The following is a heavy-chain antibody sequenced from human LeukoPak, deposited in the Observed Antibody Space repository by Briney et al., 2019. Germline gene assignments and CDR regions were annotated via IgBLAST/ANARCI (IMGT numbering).Heavy chain of an antibody. J-gene: IGHJ3*02. Sequence: GGSLRLSCAASGFTFSSYWMSWVRQAPGKGLEWVANIKQDGSEKYYVDSVKGRFTISRDNAKNSLYLQMNSLRAEDTAVYYCARDRGIAAHPDAFDIWGQGTMVTVSS. V-gene: IGHV3-7*01. CDR3: ARDRGIAAHPDAFDI. CDR1: GFTFSSYW. D-gene: IGHD6-6*01. CDR2: IKQDGSEK.